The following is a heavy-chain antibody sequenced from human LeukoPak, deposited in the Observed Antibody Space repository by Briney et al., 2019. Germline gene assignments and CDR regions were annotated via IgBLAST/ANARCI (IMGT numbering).Heavy chain of an antibody. Sequence: ASVKVSRKASGGTFSSYAISWVRQAPGQGLEWMGGIIPIFGTANYAQKFQGRVTITADKSTSTAYMELSSLRSEDTAVYYCARLGYGTDAGDDFDYWGQGTLVTVFS. D-gene: IGHD4-17*01. J-gene: IGHJ4*02. CDR3: ARLGYGTDAGDDFDY. CDR1: GGTFSSYA. CDR2: IIPIFGTA. V-gene: IGHV1-69*06.